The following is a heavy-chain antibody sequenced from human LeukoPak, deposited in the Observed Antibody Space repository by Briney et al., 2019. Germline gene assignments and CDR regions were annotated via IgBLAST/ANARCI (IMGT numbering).Heavy chain of an antibody. V-gene: IGHV3-49*04. D-gene: IGHD4-17*01. CDR1: GFNFGDYA. CDR3: TRDLHGDDAFDV. CDR2: IRTKPYSGTP. Sequence: GGSLRLSCRTSGFNFGDYAMSWVRQAPGQGLEWVGFIRTKPYSGTPDYAASVQGRITISVNESKSIIYKRMNRLETEDPAVYYCTRDLHGDDAFDVWGQGTMVTVSS. J-gene: IGHJ3*01.